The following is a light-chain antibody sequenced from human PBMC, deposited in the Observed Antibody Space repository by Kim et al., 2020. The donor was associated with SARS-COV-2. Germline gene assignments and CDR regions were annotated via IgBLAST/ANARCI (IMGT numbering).Light chain of an antibody. J-gene: IGKJ1*01. CDR2: KAS. Sequence: DIQMTQSPSTLSASVGDRVTITCRASQSISSWLAWYQQKPGKAPKLLIYKASNLETGVPSRFSGSGSGTEFTLTISSLQPDDFATYYCQQYNSYWRKFGQGTKVDI. CDR1: QSISSW. V-gene: IGKV1-5*03. CDR3: QQYNSYWRK.